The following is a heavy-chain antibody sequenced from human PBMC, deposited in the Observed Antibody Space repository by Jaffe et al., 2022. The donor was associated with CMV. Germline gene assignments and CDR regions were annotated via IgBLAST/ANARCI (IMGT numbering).Heavy chain of an antibody. J-gene: IGHJ4*02. D-gene: IGHD5-18*01. CDR3: ARHEGHSYGYPDNFDS. CDR1: GYTFTSYW. V-gene: IGHV5-51*01. CDR2: IYPHDSDV. Sequence: EVLLVQSGAELKKPGESLKISCQGLGYTFTSYWIGWVRQMPGKGLECMGIIYPHDSDVRYNPSFQGQVTISVDKSINTAYLQWSSLKASDTAMYYCARHEGHSYGYPDNFDSWGQGTRVTV.